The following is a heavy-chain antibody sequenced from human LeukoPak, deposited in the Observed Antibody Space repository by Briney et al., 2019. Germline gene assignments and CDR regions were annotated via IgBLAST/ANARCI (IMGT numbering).Heavy chain of an antibody. J-gene: IGHJ4*02. CDR1: GFTFTSYW. CDR3: ARRGGIAVAVNFDY. D-gene: IGHD6-19*01. Sequence: GSLRLSCAASGFTFTSYWMTWVRQPPGKGLEWIGEIYHSGSTNYNPSLKSRVTISVDKSKNQFSLKLSSVTAADTAVYYCARRGGIAVAVNFDYWGQGTLVTVSS. V-gene: IGHV4-4*02. CDR2: IYHSGST.